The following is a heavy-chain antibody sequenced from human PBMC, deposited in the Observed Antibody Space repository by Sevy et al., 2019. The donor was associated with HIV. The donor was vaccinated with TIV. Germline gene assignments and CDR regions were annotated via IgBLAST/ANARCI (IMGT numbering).Heavy chain of an antibody. J-gene: IGHJ4*02. CDR2: IKTKTDGGTT. V-gene: IGHV3-15*01. CDR3: TTSDVYYDSSGYDY. D-gene: IGHD3-22*01. CDR1: GFIFTNAW. Sequence: GGSLRLSCAASGFIFTNAWKSWVRQAPGKGLEWVGRIKTKTDGGTTDYAAPVKGRFTISRDDSKNTLYLQMNSLKTEDTAVYYCTTSDVYYDSSGYDYWGQGTLVTVSS.